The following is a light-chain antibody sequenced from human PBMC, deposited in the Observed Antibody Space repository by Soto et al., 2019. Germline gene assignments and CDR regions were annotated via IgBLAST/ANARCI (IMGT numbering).Light chain of an antibody. J-gene: IGKJ1*01. CDR3: QQRSNWPPVWT. CDR1: QSVSSY. Sequence: EIVLTQSPATLSLSPGERATLSCRASQSVSSYLAWYQQKPGQAPRLLIYDASNRATGIPARFSGSGSGTDFTLTIISLEPEDFAVYYCQQRSNWPPVWTFGQGTKVEIK. CDR2: DAS. V-gene: IGKV3-11*01.